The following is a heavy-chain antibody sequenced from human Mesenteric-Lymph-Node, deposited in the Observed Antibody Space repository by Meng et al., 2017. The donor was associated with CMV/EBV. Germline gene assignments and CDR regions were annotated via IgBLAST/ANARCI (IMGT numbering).Heavy chain of an antibody. J-gene: IGHJ4*02. CDR2: ISSGTTI. CDR3: ARASPGYYDTSGYFENYYFDY. D-gene: IGHD3-22*01. V-gene: IGHV3-11*04. CDR1: DYY. Sequence: DYYMSWIRQAPGKGLEWVSYISSGTTIYYADSVKGRFTISRDNAKNSLYLQMNSLRAEDTAVYYCARASPGYYDTSGYFENYYFDYWGQGTLVTVSS.